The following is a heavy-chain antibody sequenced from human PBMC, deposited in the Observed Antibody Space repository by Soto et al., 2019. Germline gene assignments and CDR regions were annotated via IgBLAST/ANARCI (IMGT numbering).Heavy chain of an antibody. CDR3: ARAPTGTTGFDF. V-gene: IGHV1-3*01. CDR2: INAGNGNT. D-gene: IGHD1-7*01. CDR1: GYTFTSYA. Sequence: ASVKVSCKASGYTFTSYAMHWVRQAPGQRLEWMGWINAGNGNTKYSQKFQGRVTITRDTSASTAYMELSSLRSEDTAVYDCARAPTGTTGFDFWGQGTLVTGSS. J-gene: IGHJ4*02.